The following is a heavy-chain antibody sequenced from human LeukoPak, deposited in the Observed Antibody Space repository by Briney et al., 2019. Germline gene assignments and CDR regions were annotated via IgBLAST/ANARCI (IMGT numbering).Heavy chain of an antibody. CDR1: GFTFSSYG. V-gene: IGHV3-30*02. Sequence: GGSLRLSCAASGFTFSSYGMHWVRQAPGKGLEWVAFIRCDGSNKYYADSVKGRFTISRDNSKNTLYLQMNSLRAEDTAVYYCASSSGYYPYYFDYWGQGTLVTVSS. J-gene: IGHJ4*02. CDR3: ASSSGYYPYYFDY. CDR2: IRCDGSNK. D-gene: IGHD3-22*01.